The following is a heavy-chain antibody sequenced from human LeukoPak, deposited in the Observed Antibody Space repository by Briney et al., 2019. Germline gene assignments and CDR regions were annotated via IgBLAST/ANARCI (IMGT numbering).Heavy chain of an antibody. D-gene: IGHD2-15*01. V-gene: IGHV3-23*01. CDR1: GFTFSSYA. CDR3: AKNLYCGGGSCYPSALGMDV. CDR2: ISGSGNRT. J-gene: IGHJ6*02. Sequence: GGSLRLSCAASGFTFSSYAMSWVRQAPGKGLEWVSSISGSGNRTYYADSVKGRFTISRNNSKNTLFLHMNGLRAEDTAVYYCAKNLYCGGGSCYPSALGMDVWGQGTTVTVSS.